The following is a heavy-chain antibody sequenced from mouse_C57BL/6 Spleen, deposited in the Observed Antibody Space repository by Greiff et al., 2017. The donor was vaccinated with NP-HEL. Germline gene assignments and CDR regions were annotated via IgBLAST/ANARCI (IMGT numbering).Heavy chain of an antibody. Sequence: EVQLVESGGGLVKPGGSLKLSCAASGFTFSSYAMSWVRQTPEKRLEWVATISDGGSYTYYPDNVKGRFTISRDNAKNNLYLQMSHLKSEDTAMYYCARDPITRYFDVWGTGTTVTVSS. V-gene: IGHV5-4*01. CDR2: ISDGGSYT. J-gene: IGHJ1*03. D-gene: IGHD1-1*01. CDR1: GFTFSSYA. CDR3: ARDPITRYFDV.